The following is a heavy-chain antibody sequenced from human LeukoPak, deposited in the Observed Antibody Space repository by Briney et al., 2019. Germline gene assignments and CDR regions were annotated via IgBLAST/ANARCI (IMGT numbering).Heavy chain of an antibody. CDR1: GGSISSYS. Sequence: SETLSLTCTVSGGSISSYSWNWIRQPAGKGLEWIGRIYTSGSTNYNPSLKSRVTMSVDTSKNQFSLKLTSVTAADTAVYFCARASSGTYYFFDYWGQGTLVTVSS. D-gene: IGHD1-26*01. CDR2: IYTSGST. V-gene: IGHV4-4*07. CDR3: ARASSGTYYFFDY. J-gene: IGHJ4*02.